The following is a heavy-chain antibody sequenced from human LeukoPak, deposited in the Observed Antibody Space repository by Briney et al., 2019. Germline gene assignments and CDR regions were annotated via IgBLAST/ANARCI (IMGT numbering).Heavy chain of an antibody. CDR3: ARDREGLAYFDY. V-gene: IGHV1-2*02. D-gene: IGHD3/OR15-3a*01. CDR1: GYTFTGKF. J-gene: IGHJ4*02. CDR2: IDLNSGGT. Sequence: AAVKVSCKASGYTFTGKFIHWVRQAPGQGLEWMGWIDLNSGGTDYAQKFRGRVTMTRDTSTSTAYMDLSSLISDDTAVYCCARDREGLAYFDYWGQGTLVTVSS.